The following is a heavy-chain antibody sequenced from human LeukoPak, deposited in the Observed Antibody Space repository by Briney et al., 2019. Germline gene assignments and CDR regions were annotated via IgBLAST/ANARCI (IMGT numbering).Heavy chain of an antibody. J-gene: IGHJ4*02. CDR1: GFTFRNYA. CDR2: IRYDGSNK. Sequence: GGSLRLSCAASGFTFRNYAMHWVRQAPGRGLEWVAVIRYDGSNKYYADSVKGRFTISRDNSKNTLYLQMNSLRAEDTAVYYCTQPTYWGQGTLVTVSS. D-gene: IGHD1-14*01. CDR3: TQPTY. V-gene: IGHV3-30*01.